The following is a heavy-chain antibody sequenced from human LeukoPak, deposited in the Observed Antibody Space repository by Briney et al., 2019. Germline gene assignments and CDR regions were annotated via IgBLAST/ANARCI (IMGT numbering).Heavy chain of an antibody. CDR2: IKSKSDGGTT. CDR1: GFTFSSYA. Sequence: GGSLRLSCAVSGFTFSSYAMSWVRQAPGKGLEWVGRIKSKSDGGTTDYAAPVKGRFTISIDDSKNTLYLQMNSLKTEDTAVYYCTTEGYSSGWWAAFDIWGQGTMVTVSS. CDR3: TTEGYSSGWWAAFDI. D-gene: IGHD6-19*01. V-gene: IGHV3-15*01. J-gene: IGHJ3*02.